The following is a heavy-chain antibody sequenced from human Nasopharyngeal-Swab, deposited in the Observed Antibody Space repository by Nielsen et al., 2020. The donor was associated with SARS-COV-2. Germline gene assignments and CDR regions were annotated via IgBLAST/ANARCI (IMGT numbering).Heavy chain of an antibody. D-gene: IGHD1-26*01. CDR3: TTGATPLGYYGMDV. V-gene: IGHV3-15*01. CDR2: SKHKTDGGTT. CDR1: GFTFSNAW. J-gene: IGHJ6*02. Sequence: GESLKISCAASGFTFSNAWMSWVRQAPGKGLEWVGSSKHKTDGGTTDYAAPVKGRFTISRDDSENTLYLQMNSLKTEDTAVYYCTTGATPLGYYGMDVWGQETTVTVSS.